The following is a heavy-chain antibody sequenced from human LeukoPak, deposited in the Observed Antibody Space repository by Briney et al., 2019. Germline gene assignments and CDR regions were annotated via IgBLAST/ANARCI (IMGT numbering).Heavy chain of an antibody. CDR1: GFTFSSYA. J-gene: IGHJ4*02. CDR2: ISGSGSST. D-gene: IGHD2-8*01. V-gene: IGHV3-23*01. CDR3: AKGRDSYAILDY. Sequence: GGSLRLSCAASGFTFSSYAMSWVRQAPGKGLEWVAGISGSGSSTYDAHSVRGRFTISRDNYKSTLYLQMSSLRAEDTAVYYCAKGRDSYAILDYWGQGTLVTVSS.